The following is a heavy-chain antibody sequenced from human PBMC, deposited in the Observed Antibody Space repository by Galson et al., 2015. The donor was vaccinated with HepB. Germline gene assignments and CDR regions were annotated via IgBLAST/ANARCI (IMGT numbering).Heavy chain of an antibody. J-gene: IGHJ5*02. CDR3: ARGKMTTVTTGGRFDP. Sequence: SVTVSCKASGGTFSSYAISWVRQAPGQGLEWMGGIIPIFGTANYAQKFQGRVTITADESTSTAYMELSSLRSEDTAVYYCARGKMTTVTTGGRFDPWGQGTLVTVSS. V-gene: IGHV1-69*13. CDR2: IIPIFGTA. D-gene: IGHD4-11*01. CDR1: GGTFSSYA.